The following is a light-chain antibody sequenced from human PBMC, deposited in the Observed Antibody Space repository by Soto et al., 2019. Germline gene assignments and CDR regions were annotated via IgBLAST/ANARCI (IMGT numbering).Light chain of an antibody. CDR1: QRVSNNY. V-gene: IGKV3-20*01. Sequence: FTQSPGTLSLSPGEIATLSCRASQRVSNNYLAWYQQKPGQAPRLLIFDASARAVDIPGRFSGSKSGTEFTLTISSLQPEDFAVYYCHYYDKWPPGTFGQGTKVDIK. J-gene: IGKJ1*01. CDR3: HYYDKWPPGT. CDR2: DAS.